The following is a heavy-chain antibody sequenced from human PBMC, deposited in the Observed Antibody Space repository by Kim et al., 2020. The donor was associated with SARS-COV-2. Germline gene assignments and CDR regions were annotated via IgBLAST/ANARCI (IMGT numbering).Heavy chain of an antibody. J-gene: IGHJ4*02. CDR1: GFTFSDHG. Sequence: GGSLRLSCAASGFTFSDHGMNWVRQAPGKGLEWVSIVDAGGGVTYYADSVKGRFTISRDNFKKTLYLQMNTLRVEDTAVYYCARSLYAASTRSLASWCQGTLVTVSA. CDR2: VDAGGGVT. V-gene: IGHV3-23*01. CDR3: ARSLYAASTRSLAS. D-gene: IGHD2-8*01.